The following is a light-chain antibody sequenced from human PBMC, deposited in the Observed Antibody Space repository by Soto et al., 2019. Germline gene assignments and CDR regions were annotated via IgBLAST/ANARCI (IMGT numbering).Light chain of an antibody. V-gene: IGLV4-69*01. CDR3: QTWGTNMV. CDR1: SGHSSYA. Sequence: QLVLTQSPSASASLGASVKLTCTLSSGHSSYAIAWHQQQPEKGPRYLMKLNSDGSHSTGDGIPDRFSGSSSGAERYLTISSLQSEDEADYYCQTWGTNMVFGGGTKLTVL. J-gene: IGLJ2*01. CDR2: LNSDGSH.